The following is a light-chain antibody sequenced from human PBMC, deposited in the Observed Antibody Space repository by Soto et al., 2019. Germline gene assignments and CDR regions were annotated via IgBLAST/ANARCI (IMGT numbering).Light chain of an antibody. Sequence: EIVLTQSPGTLSLSPGERATLSCRASQSVSNNYLAWYQQKSGQAPRLLIYGASSRATGLPDRFSGSGSGTYFTLTISKLEPEDFEVYYWQQYGNSPYAFGQGTELEI. V-gene: IGKV3-20*01. CDR2: GAS. CDR3: QQYGNSPYA. CDR1: QSVSNNY. J-gene: IGKJ2*01.